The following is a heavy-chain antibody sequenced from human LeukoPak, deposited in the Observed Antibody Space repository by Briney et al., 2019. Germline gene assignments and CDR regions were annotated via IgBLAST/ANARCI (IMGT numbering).Heavy chain of an antibody. V-gene: IGHV3-7*01. Sequence: GGSLRLSCAASGFTFSSYWMSWVRQAPGKGLEWVANIKQDGSEKYYVDSVKGRFTISRDNAKNSLYLQMNSLRAEDTAVYYCAREPELNYYDSSGYYAPDATYYFDYWGQGTLVTVSS. CDR3: AREPELNYYDSSGYYAPDATYYFDY. CDR2: IKQDGSEK. CDR1: GFTFSSYW. J-gene: IGHJ4*02. D-gene: IGHD3-22*01.